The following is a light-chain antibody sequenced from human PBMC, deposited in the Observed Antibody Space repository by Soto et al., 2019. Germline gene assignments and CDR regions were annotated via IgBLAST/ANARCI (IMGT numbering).Light chain of an antibody. V-gene: IGLV2-11*01. CDR1: SSDVGDYND. Sequence: QSALTQPRSVSGSPGQSVAISCTGTSSDVGDYNDVSWYQQHPGKAPKLMIYDLAKRPSGVPDRFSGSKSGNTASLTISGLQAEDEADYYCWSYACSYHFYVFGAGTKLTVL. CDR2: DLA. J-gene: IGLJ1*01. CDR3: WSYACSYHFYV.